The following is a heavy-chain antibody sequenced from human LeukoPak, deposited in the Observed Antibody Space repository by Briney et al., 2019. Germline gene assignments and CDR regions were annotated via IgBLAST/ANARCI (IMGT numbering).Heavy chain of an antibody. J-gene: IGHJ4*02. CDR2: ISYDGSNK. CDR1: GFTFSSYG. D-gene: IGHD6-13*01. V-gene: IGHV3-30*18. Sequence: PGGSLRLSCAASGFTFSSYGMHWVRQAPGKGLEWVAVISYDGSNKYYAASVKGRFTISRDNSKNTLYLQMNSLRAEDTAVYYCAKGVSIAAAGYNDYWGQGTLVTVSS. CDR3: AKGVSIAAAGYNDY.